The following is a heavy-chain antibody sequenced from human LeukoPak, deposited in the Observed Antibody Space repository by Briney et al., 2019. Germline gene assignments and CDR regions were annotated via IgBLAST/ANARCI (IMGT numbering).Heavy chain of an antibody. J-gene: IGHJ4*02. CDR2: ISSSSSTI. V-gene: IGHV3-48*02. CDR3: ARDQGGSGYYYDSSGHSFDY. CDR1: GFTFSSYS. Sequence: GGSLRLSCAASGFTFSSYSMNWVRQAPGKGLEWVSYISSSSSTIYYADPVKGRFTISRDNAKNSLYLQMNSLRDEDTAVYYCARDQGGSGYYYDSSGHSFDYWGQGTLVTVSS. D-gene: IGHD3-22*01.